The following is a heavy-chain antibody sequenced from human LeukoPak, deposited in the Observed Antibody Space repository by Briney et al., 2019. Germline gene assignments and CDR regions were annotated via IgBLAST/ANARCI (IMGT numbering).Heavy chain of an antibody. CDR2: ISTSSRYI. J-gene: IGHJ5*02. D-gene: IGHD2-2*01. CDR3: ARADCSSSTCYLRRSWFDP. Sequence: TGGSLRLSCAASGFTLSNYDMNWVCQAPGKGLEWVSSISTSSRYIYYKDSVRGRFTISRDDAKNSLYLEMNSLRAEDTAVYYCARADCSSSTCYLRRSWFDPWGQGTLVTVSS. V-gene: IGHV3-21*01. CDR1: GFTLSNYD.